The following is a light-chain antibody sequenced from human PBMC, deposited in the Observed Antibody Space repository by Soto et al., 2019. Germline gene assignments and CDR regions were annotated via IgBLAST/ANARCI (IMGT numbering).Light chain of an antibody. V-gene: IGKV3-11*01. CDR2: DAS. J-gene: IGKJ2*01. CDR1: QSVSSY. CDR3: QQRSNWPPYT. Sequence: EIVLTQSPATLSLSPGERATLSCRASQSVSSYLAWYKQKPCQAPRLLIYDASNRVTGIPARFSGSGSGTDFTLTISSLEPEDFSVYYCQQRSNWPPYTFGQGTKLEIK.